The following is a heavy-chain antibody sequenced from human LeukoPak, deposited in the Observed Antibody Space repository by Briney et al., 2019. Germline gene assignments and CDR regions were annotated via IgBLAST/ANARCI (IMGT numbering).Heavy chain of an antibody. J-gene: IGHJ6*03. V-gene: IGHV4-59*12. D-gene: IGHD2-2*01. CDR1: GGSINNYY. Sequence: SETLSLTCSVSGGSINNYYWSWIRQPPGGGLEGFVYIYYSGSTSYNPSLKSRLTISVDTSNNQFSLKLRSVTAADTGVYFCARGGRSASAYYYMDVWGRGTTVTVSS. CDR2: IYYSGST. CDR3: ARGGRSASAYYYMDV.